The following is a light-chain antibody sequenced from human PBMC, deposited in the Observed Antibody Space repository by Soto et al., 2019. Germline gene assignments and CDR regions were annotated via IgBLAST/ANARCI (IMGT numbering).Light chain of an antibody. CDR1: QTVSIN. CDR2: DAS. Sequence: EIVMTQSPATLSVSPGERATLSCRASQTVSINLAWYQQKQGQAPRLLIYDASTRATSIAARFSGSGSGTEFTITISSLQSNEFAAYYCQQYNNWHPLTFGGGTRVDIK. J-gene: IGKJ4*01. V-gene: IGKV3D-15*01. CDR3: QQYNNWHPLT.